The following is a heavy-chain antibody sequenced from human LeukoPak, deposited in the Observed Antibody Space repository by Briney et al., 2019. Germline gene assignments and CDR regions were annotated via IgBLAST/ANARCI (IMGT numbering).Heavy chain of an antibody. D-gene: IGHD3-10*01. CDR1: GFTFSSYS. V-gene: IGHV3-21*01. Sequence: PGGSLRLSCSASGFTFSSYSRNWVRQAPGKGLEWVSSISNSSSYIYYADSVKGRFTISRDNAKNSLYLQMNSLRAEDTAEYYCARGDGRGFDYWGQGTLVTVSS. CDR2: ISNSSSYI. CDR3: ARGDGRGFDY. J-gene: IGHJ4*02.